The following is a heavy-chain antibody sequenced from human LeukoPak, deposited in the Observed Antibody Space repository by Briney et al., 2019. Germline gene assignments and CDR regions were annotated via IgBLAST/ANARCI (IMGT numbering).Heavy chain of an antibody. CDR1: GFTFSSYW. J-gene: IGHJ6*04. CDR2: IKQDGSEK. V-gene: IGHV3-7*03. CDR3: ARKAYGLDV. Sequence: GGSLRLSCAPFGFTFSSYWMSWVRQAPGKGLEWVANIKQDGSEKYYVDSVKGRFTISRDNAKNSLYLQMNSLRAEDTAVYYCARKAYGLDVWGKGTTVTVSS.